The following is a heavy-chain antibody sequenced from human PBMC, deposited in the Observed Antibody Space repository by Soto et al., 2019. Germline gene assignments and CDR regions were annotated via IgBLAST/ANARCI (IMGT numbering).Heavy chain of an antibody. D-gene: IGHD7-27*01. CDR2: IKQDGSEK. V-gene: IGHV3-7*01. J-gene: IGHJ4*02. CDR3: ARDHRLAAQLGRFDY. Sequence: GGSLRLSCAASGFTFSSYWMSWVRQAPGKGLEWVANIKQDGSEKYYVDSVKGRFTISRDNAKNSLYLQMNSLRAEDTAVYYCARDHRLAAQLGRFDYWGQGTLVTVSS. CDR1: GFTFSSYW.